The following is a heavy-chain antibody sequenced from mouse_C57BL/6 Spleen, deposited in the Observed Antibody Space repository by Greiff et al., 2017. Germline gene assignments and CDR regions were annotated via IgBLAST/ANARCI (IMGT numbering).Heavy chain of an antibody. Sequence: VQLQQPGAELVKPGASVKMSCKASGYTFTSYWITWVKQRPGQGLEWIGDIYPGSGSTNYNEKFKSKATLTVDTSSSTAYMQLSSLTSEDSAVYYCARDSSGFYYFDYWGQGTTLTVSS. CDR2: IYPGSGST. V-gene: IGHV1-55*01. D-gene: IGHD3-2*02. CDR1: GYTFTSYW. CDR3: ARDSSGFYYFDY. J-gene: IGHJ2*01.